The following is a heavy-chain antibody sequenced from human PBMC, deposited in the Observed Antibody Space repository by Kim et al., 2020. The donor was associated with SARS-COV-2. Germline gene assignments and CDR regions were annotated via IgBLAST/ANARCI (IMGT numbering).Heavy chain of an antibody. V-gene: IGHV3-23*01. CDR1: GFTFSSYA. J-gene: IGHJ4*02. CDR2: ISGSGGST. Sequence: GGSLRLSCAASGFTFSSYAMSWVRQAPGKGLEWVSAISGSGGSTYYADSVKGRFTISRDNSKNTLYLQMNSLRAEDTAVYYCWQYPVEVDAHWGQGTLVTVSS. CDR3: WQYPVEVDAH. D-gene: IGHD1-1*01.